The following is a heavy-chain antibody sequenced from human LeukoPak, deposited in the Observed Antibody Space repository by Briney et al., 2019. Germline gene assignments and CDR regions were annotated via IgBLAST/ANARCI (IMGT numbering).Heavy chain of an antibody. CDR1: GFTFSSYG. CDR2: IRYDGSNK. Sequence: PGGSLRLSCAASGFTFSSYGMHWVRQAPGKGLEWVAFIRYDGSNKYYADSVKGRFTISRDNSKNTLYLQMNSLRAEDTAVYYCANREYYYDSSGYYDSSFGYWGQGTLVTVSS. J-gene: IGHJ4*02. D-gene: IGHD3-22*01. CDR3: ANREYYYDSSGYYDSSFGY. V-gene: IGHV3-30*02.